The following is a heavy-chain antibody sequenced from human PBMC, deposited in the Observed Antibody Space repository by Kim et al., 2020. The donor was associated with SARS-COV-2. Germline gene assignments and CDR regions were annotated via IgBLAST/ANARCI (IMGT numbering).Heavy chain of an antibody. CDR2: INAGNGNT. J-gene: IGHJ3*02. D-gene: IGHD3-10*01. V-gene: IGHV1-3*01. CDR1: GYGFSQYA. CDR3: ARDRRILWFGDDASDI. Sequence: ASVKVSCKASGYGFSQYAIHWMRQAPGQRLEWIGRINAGNGNTKYSPKFQGRVTITKDTFASTVYMELSSLRSADTAVYYCARDRRILWFGDDASDIWGQATLVTVSS.